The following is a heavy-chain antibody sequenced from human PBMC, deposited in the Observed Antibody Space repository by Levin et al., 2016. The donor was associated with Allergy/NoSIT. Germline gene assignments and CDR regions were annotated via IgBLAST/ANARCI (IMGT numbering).Heavy chain of an antibody. D-gene: IGHD3-3*01. CDR1: GGSLSTYY. V-gene: IGHV4-59*08. CDR3: ARPGGAGRPFFWH. J-gene: IGHJ4*02. CDR2: VFHTGAP. Sequence: GSLRLSCSVSGGSLSTYYWSLVRQSPGKGLEWVGSVFHTGAPHYNPSLGSRVSTSVDKSKNHFSLSLTSAAASDTAVYFCARPGGAGRPFFWHWGQGLLITVSS.